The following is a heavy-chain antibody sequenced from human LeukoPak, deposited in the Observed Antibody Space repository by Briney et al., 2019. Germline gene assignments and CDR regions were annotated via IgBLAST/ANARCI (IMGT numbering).Heavy chain of an antibody. CDR2: IYSGGST. D-gene: IGHD3-3*01. V-gene: IGHV3-66*02. J-gene: IGHJ3*02. Sequence: GGSLRLSXAASGFTVSSNYMSWVRQAPGKGLEWVSVIYSGGSTYYADSVKGRFTISRDNSKNTLYLQMNSLRAEDTAVYYCARDGANDDFWSGYSVDAFDIWGQGTMVTVSS. CDR3: ARDGANDDFWSGYSVDAFDI. CDR1: GFTVSSNY.